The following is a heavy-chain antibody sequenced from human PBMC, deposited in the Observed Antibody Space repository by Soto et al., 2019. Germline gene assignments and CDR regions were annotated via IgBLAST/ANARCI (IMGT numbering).Heavy chain of an antibody. J-gene: IGHJ6*02. V-gene: IGHV4-39*01. Sequence: QLQLQESGPGLVKPSDTLSLTCTVSGGSVSSSNCDWGWVRQPPGKGLEGIGNIYYTGRTYNSGTTHYRASSTRRVSISVEPGKNQGSLKLSSVPAAATAVYYCAIYVVTETTSIRGMAVWGQGTTVTVSS. CDR3: AIYVVTETTSIRGMAV. CDR1: GGSVSSSNCD. D-gene: IGHD4-17*01. CDR2: IYYTGRTYNSGTT.